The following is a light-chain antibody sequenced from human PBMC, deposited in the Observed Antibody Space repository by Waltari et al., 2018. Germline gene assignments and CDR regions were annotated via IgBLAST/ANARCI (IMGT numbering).Light chain of an antibody. CDR3: NSRDSTGKLYV. Sequence: SSELTQDPAVSVALGQTVRVTCQGDSLRNYYASWYQQKPGQAPILALFGQNNRPAGNPARFSGYSSGNTASLIITGAQAEDEADYYCNSRDSTGKLYVFGAGTKVTVL. CDR2: GQN. V-gene: IGLV3-19*01. CDR1: SLRNYY. J-gene: IGLJ1*01.